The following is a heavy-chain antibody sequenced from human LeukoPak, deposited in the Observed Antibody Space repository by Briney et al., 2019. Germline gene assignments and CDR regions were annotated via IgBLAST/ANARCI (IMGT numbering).Heavy chain of an antibody. D-gene: IGHD6-19*01. J-gene: IGHJ4*02. V-gene: IGHV3-7*01. CDR1: GFTFSSYW. CDR3: AKDPRSSGWYWSFDY. CDR2: IKQDGSEK. Sequence: GGSLRLSCAAFGFTFSSYWMSWVRQAPGKGLEWVANIKQDGSEKYYVDSVKGRFTISRDNAKNSLYLQMNSLRAEDTAVYYCAKDPRSSGWYWSFDYWGQGTLVTVSS.